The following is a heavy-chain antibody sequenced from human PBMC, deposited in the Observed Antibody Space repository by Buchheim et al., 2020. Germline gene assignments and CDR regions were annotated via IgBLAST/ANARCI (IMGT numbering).Heavy chain of an antibody. CDR3: ARYKLELFYAYYYYGMDV. CDR1: GFTFSSYW. V-gene: IGHV3-7*01. CDR2: IKQDGSEK. J-gene: IGHJ6*02. Sequence: EVQLVESGGGLVQPGGSLRLSCAASGFTFSSYWMSWVRQAPGKGLEWVANIKQDGSEKYYVDSVKGRFTISRDNAKNSLYLQMNSLRAEDTAVYYCARYKLELFYAYYYYGMDVWGQGTT. D-gene: IGHD1-7*01.